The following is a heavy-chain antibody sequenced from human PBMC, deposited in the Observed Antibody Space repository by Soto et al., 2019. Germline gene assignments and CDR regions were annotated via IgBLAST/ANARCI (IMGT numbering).Heavy chain of an antibody. J-gene: IGHJ5*02. CDR1: GGSISSSSYY. Sequence: SETLSLTCTVSGGSISSSSYYWGWIRQPPGKGLEWIGSIYYSGSTYYNPSLKSRVTISVDTSKNQFSLKLSSVTAADTAVYYCARIVTWGLYNWFDPWGQGTLVTVSS. D-gene: IGHD1-26*01. CDR2: IYYSGST. CDR3: ARIVTWGLYNWFDP. V-gene: IGHV4-39*01.